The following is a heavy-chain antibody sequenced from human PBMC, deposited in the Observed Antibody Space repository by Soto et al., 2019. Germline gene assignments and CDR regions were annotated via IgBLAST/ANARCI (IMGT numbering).Heavy chain of an antibody. J-gene: IGHJ4*02. CDR1: GFTFSSIA. CDR2: ISGSGANT. V-gene: IGHV3-23*01. D-gene: IGHD6-13*01. CDR3: AMTQRLGGGQQLG. Sequence: EVQLLESGGGLVQPGGSLRLSCAASGFTFSSIAMSWVRQAPGKGLEWVSAISGSGANTYYADSVMGRFTISRDTSKNTLYLQMNRLRAEATAIYFSAMTQRLGGGQQLGWGQGPLVTVSS.